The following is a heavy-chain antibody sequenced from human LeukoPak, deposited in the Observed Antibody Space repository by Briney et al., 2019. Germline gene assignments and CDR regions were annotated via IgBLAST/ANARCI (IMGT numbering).Heavy chain of an antibody. Sequence: GGSLRLSCAASGFTFDDYAMHWVRQAPGKGLEWVSLISWDDSSTYYADSVKGRFTISRDNAKNSLYLQMNSLRAEDTAVYYCAREQGYREYFDYWGQGTLVTVSS. J-gene: IGHJ4*02. CDR2: ISWDDSST. CDR1: GFTFDDYA. V-gene: IGHV3-43D*03. CDR3: AREQGYREYFDY. D-gene: IGHD2-15*01.